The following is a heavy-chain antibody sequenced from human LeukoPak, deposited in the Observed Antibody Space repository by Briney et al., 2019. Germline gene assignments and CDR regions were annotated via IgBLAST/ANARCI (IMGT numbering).Heavy chain of an antibody. CDR2: IYYSGST. CDR1: GGSISSGSYY. CDR3: ARDWAAGFWSVYSFAP. J-gene: IGHJ5*02. D-gene: IGHD3-3*01. Sequence: PSETLSLTCTVSGGSISSGSYYWSWIRQPPGKGLEWIGYIYYSGSTNYDPSLKSRVTISVDTSKNQFSLKLSSVTAADTAVYYWARDWAAGFWSVYSFAPWGQGTLVPVSS. V-gene: IGHV4-61*01.